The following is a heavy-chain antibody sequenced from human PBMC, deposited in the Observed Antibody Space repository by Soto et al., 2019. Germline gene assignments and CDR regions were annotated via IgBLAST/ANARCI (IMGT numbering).Heavy chain of an antibody. V-gene: IGHV1-8*01. J-gene: IGHJ4*02. CDR3: AREVTGRFDY. D-gene: IGHD1-20*01. CDR2: MNPNSGNT. Sequence: QVQLVQSGAEVKKPGASVKVSCKASGYTFTSYDINWVRQATGQGLEWMGWMNPNSGNTAYAQKFQGRVTMPRNTSITTASLELSSLRSEATAVYYCAREVTGRFDYWGQGTLVTVSS. CDR1: GYTFTSYD.